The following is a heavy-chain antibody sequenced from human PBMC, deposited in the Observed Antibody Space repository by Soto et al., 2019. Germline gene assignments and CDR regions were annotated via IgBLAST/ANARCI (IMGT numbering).Heavy chain of an antibody. CDR2: ISGYNGNT. Sequence: QVQLVQSGAEVKKPGASVTVSCKTSGYTFSNYGINWVQQAPGQGLEWMGWISGYNGNTNYAQTVQGRVTMTTDTSTVTVYMELSSLKSDDTAIYYCSRFIMVGGWFDPNYYHGMDVWGQGTTVTVSS. V-gene: IGHV1-18*01. CDR1: GYTFSNYG. CDR3: SRFIMVGGWFDPNYYHGMDV. D-gene: IGHD6-19*01. J-gene: IGHJ6*02.